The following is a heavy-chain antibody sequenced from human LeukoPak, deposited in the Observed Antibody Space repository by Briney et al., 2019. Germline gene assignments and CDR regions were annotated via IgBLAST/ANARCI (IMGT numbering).Heavy chain of an antibody. CDR2: IVSDGSVT. Sequence: GGSLRLSCAASGFTFSNCWMVWVRQSPEKGLLWVSHIVSDGSVTSYADSVKGRFTMSRDNAKDTLYLQMDSLKTEDTAVYYCVRGALFLWFGEGWYGMDVWGQGTTVTVSS. D-gene: IGHD3-10*01. CDR1: GFTFSNCW. V-gene: IGHV3-74*01. CDR3: VRGALFLWFGEGWYGMDV. J-gene: IGHJ6*02.